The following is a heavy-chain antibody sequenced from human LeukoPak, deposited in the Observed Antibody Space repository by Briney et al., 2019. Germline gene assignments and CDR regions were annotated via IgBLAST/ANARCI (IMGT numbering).Heavy chain of an antibody. D-gene: IGHD3-3*01. J-gene: IGHJ6*03. CDR2: ISGSGGST. CDR1: GFTFSSYG. V-gene: IGHV3-23*01. CDR3: AKDPPSDYHFWSGSPMDV. Sequence: GGTLSLSCAASGFTFSSYGMSWVRQAPGEGLEWVSAISGSGGSTYYADSVKGRFTISRDNSKNTLYLQMNSLRAEDTAVYYCAKDPPSDYHFWSGSPMDVWGKGTTVPVSS.